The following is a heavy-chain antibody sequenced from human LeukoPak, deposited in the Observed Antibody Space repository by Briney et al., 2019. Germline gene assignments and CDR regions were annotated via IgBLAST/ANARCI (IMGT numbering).Heavy chain of an antibody. D-gene: IGHD2-2*01. J-gene: IGHJ6*03. V-gene: IGHV1-69*04. Sequence: GASVKVSCKASGGSFSSFVITWVRQAPGQGLEWMGRIIPVLGVSNFAQKFQGRVTITADKSTNTAHMELSRLESGDTAVYYCGGSTSSSYYMDVWGKGTTVTVSS. CDR3: GGSTSSSYYMDV. CDR2: IIPVLGVS. CDR1: GGSFSSFV.